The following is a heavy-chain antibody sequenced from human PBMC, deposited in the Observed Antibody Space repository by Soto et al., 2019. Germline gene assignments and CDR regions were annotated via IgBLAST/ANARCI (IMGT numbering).Heavy chain of an antibody. CDR2: ISYDGSNK. CDR1: GFTFSSYG. Sequence: GGSLRLSCAASGFTFSSYGMHWVRQAPGKGLEWVAVISYDGSNKYYTDFVKGRSTISRDNSKNTLYLQMNSLRAEDTAVYYCAKDTGVVVVTATLDYWGQGTLVTVFS. D-gene: IGHD2-21*02. J-gene: IGHJ4*02. V-gene: IGHV3-30*18. CDR3: AKDTGVVVVTATLDY.